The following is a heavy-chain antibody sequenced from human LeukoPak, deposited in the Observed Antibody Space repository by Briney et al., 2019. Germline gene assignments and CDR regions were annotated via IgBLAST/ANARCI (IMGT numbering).Heavy chain of an antibody. CDR2: ISGGGDST. CDR3: AKFRGGPTAELDY. V-gene: IGHV3-23*01. CDR1: GFTFSTSA. D-gene: IGHD2-2*01. J-gene: IGHJ4*02. Sequence: GGSLRLSCVPSGFTFSTSAMSWVRQAPGKGLEWVSTISGGGDSTYYADSVRGRFTISRDNSKNTLYLQMNSLRAEDTAVYYCAKFRGGPTAELDYWGQGTLVTVSS.